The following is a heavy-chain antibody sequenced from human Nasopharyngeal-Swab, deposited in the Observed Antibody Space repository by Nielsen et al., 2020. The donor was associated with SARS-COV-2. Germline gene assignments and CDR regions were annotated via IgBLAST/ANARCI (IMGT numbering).Heavy chain of an antibody. V-gene: IGHV3-53*01. Sequence: GESLKISCAASGFSYSNYGMNWVRQAPGKGLEWVSVVYSDGTTHYADSVKGRFTISRDEGKNSLSLQMNSLRAEDTAVYYCAKGSHFDDWGQGTLVTVSS. CDR3: AKGSHFDD. CDR1: GFSYSNYG. J-gene: IGHJ4*02. CDR2: VYSDGTT. D-gene: IGHD3-10*01.